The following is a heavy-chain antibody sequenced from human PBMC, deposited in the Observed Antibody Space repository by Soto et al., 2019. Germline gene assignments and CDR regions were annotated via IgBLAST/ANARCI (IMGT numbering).Heavy chain of an antibody. CDR1: GGSISSGDYY. Sequence: PSETLSLTCTVSGGSISSGDYYWSWIRQPPGKGLEWIGYIYYSGTTYYNPSLKSRVTISVDTSMNQFSLKVSSGTAADTAVYFCARALIQLWPHYYYGMDVWGQGTTVTVSS. V-gene: IGHV4-30-4*01. CDR2: IYYSGTT. J-gene: IGHJ6*02. D-gene: IGHD5-18*01. CDR3: ARALIQLWPHYYYGMDV.